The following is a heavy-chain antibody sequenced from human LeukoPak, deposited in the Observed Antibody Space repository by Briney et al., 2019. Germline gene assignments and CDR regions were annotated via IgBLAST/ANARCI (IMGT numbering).Heavy chain of an antibody. D-gene: IGHD6-19*01. V-gene: IGHV4-4*07. CDR1: GGSISSYY. CDR3: ARGPWVAVAGIDNWFDP. J-gene: IGHJ5*02. Sequence: PSETLSLTCTVSGGSISSYYWSWIRQPAGKGLEWIGRIYTSGSTNYNPSLKSRVTMSADTSKNQFSLKLSSVTAADTAVYYCARGPWVAVAGIDNWFDPWGQGTLVTVSS. CDR2: IYTSGST.